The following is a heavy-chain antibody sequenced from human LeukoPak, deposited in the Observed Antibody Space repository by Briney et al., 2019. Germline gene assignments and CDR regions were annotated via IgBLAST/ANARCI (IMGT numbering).Heavy chain of an antibody. V-gene: IGHV4-59*01. J-gene: IGHJ4*02. Sequence: SETLSLTCTVSGGSISTYYWTWLRQPPGKGLEWMGYIYFSGSTDYNPSLKSRVTISVDTSKNQFSLNLRSVTAADTAVYYCARGPSRITMVRGALAYFDYWGQGTLVTVSS. CDR1: GGSISTYY. D-gene: IGHD3-10*01. CDR2: IYFSGST. CDR3: ARGPSRITMVRGALAYFDY.